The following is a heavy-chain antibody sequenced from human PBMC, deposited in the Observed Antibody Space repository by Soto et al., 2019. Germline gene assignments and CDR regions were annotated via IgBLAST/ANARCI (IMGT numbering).Heavy chain of an antibody. CDR2: ISSNGGST. CDR3: ARGQISMVRGVIPLYGMDV. Sequence: GGSLRLSCAASGFTFSSYAMHWVRQAPGKGLEYVSAISSNGGSTYYADSVKGRFTISRDNSKNTLYLQMGSLRAKDMAVYYCARGQISMVRGVIPLYGMDVWGQGTTVTVSS. CDR1: GFTFSSYA. V-gene: IGHV3-64*02. J-gene: IGHJ6*02. D-gene: IGHD3-10*01.